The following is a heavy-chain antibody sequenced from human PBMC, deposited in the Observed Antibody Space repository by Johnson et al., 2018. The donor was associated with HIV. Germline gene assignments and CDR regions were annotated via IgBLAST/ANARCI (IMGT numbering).Heavy chain of an antibody. CDR3: TTPGDRWYTLVGEAAFDI. CDR1: GFTFTNAW. Sequence: MLLVESGGGLVKPGGSLRLSCVASGFTFTNAWMSWVRQAPGKGLEWVGRIKSVSDDETKDYGSHVKGRFTISRDDSSNTLYLQMNGLKTEDTAVYYCTTPGDRWYTLVGEAAFDIWGQGTMVTVSS. CDR2: IKSVSDDETK. J-gene: IGHJ3*02. D-gene: IGHD2-15*01. V-gene: IGHV3-15*01.